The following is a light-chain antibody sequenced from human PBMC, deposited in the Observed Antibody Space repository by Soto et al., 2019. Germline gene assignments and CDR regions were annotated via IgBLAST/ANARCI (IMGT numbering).Light chain of an antibody. V-gene: IGLV2-14*01. Sequence: QSALTQPASVSGSPGQSITISCTGTNSDVGDYNYVSWYQQHPGKAPKLIIYEVSNRPSGISDRFSASKSGNTASLTISGLQAEDEADYYCSSYTNSNTLEVFGIGTKLTVL. CDR3: SSYTNSNTLEV. CDR1: NSDVGDYNY. CDR2: EVS. J-gene: IGLJ1*01.